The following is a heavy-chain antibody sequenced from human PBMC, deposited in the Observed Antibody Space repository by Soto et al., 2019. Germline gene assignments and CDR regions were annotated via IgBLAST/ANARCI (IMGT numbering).Heavy chain of an antibody. V-gene: IGHV3-30*18. CDR1: GFTFSNYA. D-gene: IGHD6-25*01. J-gene: IGHJ4*02. Sequence: QVQLVESGGGVVQPGRSLRLSCAASGFTFSNYAMQWVRQAPGKGLEWVAVISKDGGTKYYTDSVEGRFTISRDNSENTLYLQLNSLRLEDTAMYYCEKDGAAAGTFDYWGQGALVSVSS. CDR2: ISKDGGTK. CDR3: EKDGAAAGTFDY.